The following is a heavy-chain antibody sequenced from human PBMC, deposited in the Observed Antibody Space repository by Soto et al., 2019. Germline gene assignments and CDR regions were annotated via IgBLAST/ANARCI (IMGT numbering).Heavy chain of an antibody. CDR3: ARRGPGTYFDY. J-gene: IGHJ4*02. CDR1: GFTFSSYA. Sequence: EVQLLDSGGGLVQPGGSLRLSCAASGFTFSSYAMNWVRQAPGQGLEWVSVISGSGDSTYYADSVKGRFTISRDNSKNPLYLQMNSLRAEDTAVYYCARRGPGTYFDYWGQGTLVTVSS. V-gene: IGHV3-23*01. D-gene: IGHD6-13*01. CDR2: ISGSGDST.